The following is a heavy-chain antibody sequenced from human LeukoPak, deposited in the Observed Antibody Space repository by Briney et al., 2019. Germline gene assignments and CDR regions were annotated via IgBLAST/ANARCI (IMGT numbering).Heavy chain of an antibody. J-gene: IGHJ3*02. V-gene: IGHV3-23*01. CDR1: GFTFSSYA. Sequence: GGSLRLSCAASGFTFSSYAMSWVRQAPGKGLEWVSAISGSGGSTYYADSVKGRFTISRDNSKNTLYLQMNSLRAEDTAVYYCASHGPGIAAHPTDAFDIWGQGTMVTVSS. CDR2: ISGSGGST. D-gene: IGHD6-13*01. CDR3: ASHGPGIAAHPTDAFDI.